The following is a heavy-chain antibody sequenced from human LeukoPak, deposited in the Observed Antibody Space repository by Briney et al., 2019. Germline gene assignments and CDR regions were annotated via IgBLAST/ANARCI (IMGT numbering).Heavy chain of an antibody. CDR1: GYSISSGYY. D-gene: IGHD3-10*01. CDR3: ARVGLRYYGSGRGPFDY. V-gene: IGHV4-38-2*02. J-gene: IGHJ4*02. CDR2: IYHSGST. Sequence: SETLSLTCTVSGYSISSGYYWGWIRQPPGKGLEWIGSIYHSGSTYYNPSLKSRVTISVDTSKNQFSLKLSSVTAADTAVYYCARVGLRYYGSGRGPFDYWGQGTLVTVSS.